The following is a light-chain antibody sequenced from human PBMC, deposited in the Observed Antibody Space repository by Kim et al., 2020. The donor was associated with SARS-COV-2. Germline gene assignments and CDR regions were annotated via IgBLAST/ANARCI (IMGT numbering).Light chain of an antibody. CDR2: GEN. CDR1: SLRNYF. J-gene: IGLJ3*02. Sequence: ALGETVRITCQGDSLRNYFAMWYQQKPGQAPVVVIYGENNRPSGIPDRFSGSTSGNTASLTITGAQAEDEADYYCQSRDSSANHVVFGGGTQLTVL. V-gene: IGLV3-19*01. CDR3: QSRDSSANHVV.